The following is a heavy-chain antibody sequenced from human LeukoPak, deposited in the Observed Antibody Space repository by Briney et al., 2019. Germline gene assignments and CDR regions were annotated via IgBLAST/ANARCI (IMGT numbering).Heavy chain of an antibody. D-gene: IGHD5-24*01. CDR3: AKNRDGYNPQSEFDY. Sequence: PGGSLRLSCAASGFTFSSYAMSWVRQAPGKGLEWVSAISGSGGSTYYADSLKGRFTISRDNSKNTLYLQMNSLRAEDTAVYYCAKNRDGYNPQSEFDYWGQGTLVTVSS. J-gene: IGHJ4*02. CDR2: ISGSGGST. CDR1: GFTFSSYA. V-gene: IGHV3-23*01.